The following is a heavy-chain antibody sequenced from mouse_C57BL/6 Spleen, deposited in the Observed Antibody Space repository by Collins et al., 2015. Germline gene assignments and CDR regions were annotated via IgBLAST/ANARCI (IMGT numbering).Heavy chain of an antibody. CDR1: GYSFTGYF. CDR2: INPYNGDT. J-gene: IGHJ2*01. Sequence: GSSVKISCKASGYSFTGYFMNWVMQSHGKSLEWIGRINPYNGDTFYNQKFKGKATLTVDKSSSTAHMELRSLTSEDSAVYYCVRDYDYHYFDYWGQGTTLTVSS. CDR3: VRDYDYHYFDY. V-gene: IGHV1-20*01. D-gene: IGHD2-4*01.